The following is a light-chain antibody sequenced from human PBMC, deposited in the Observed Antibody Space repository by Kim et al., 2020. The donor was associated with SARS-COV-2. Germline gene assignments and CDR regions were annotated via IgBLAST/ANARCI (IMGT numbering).Light chain of an antibody. CDR2: AAS. CDR1: QGISSS. J-gene: IGKJ5*01. V-gene: IGKV1-9*01. CDR3: QQLYSYPLT. Sequence: GDRVTITCRASQGISSSLAWYQQKPGKAPKLLIYAASSLQSGVPSRFSGSGSGIDFTLTITSLQPEDSASYYCQQLYSYPLTFGQGTRLEIK.